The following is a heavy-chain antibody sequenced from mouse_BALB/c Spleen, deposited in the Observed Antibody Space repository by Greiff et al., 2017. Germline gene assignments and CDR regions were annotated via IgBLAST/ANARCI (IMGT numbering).Heavy chain of an antibody. CDR2: IDPFNGGT. CDR3: ARKDLFAY. Sequence: VQLQQSGPELMKPGASVKISCKASGYSFTSYYMHWVKQSHGKSLEWIGYIDPFNGGTSYNQKFKGKATLTVDKSSSTAYMHLSSLTSEDSAVYYCARKDLFAYWGQGTLVTVSA. CDR1: GYSFTSYY. J-gene: IGHJ3*01. V-gene: IGHV1S135*01.